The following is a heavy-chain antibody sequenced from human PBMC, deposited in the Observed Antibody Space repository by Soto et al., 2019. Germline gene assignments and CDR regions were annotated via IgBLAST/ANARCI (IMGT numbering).Heavy chain of an antibody. Sequence: EVQVVESGGGVVQPGGSLRLSCAASGFTFSTYDMHWVRQATGKGLEWVSAIGSADDPYYLGSVKGRFTISRENAKNSLYLQMNSLRAGDTAVYYCARAYSGRLPRRADYYFAMDVWGQGTTVTVSS. CDR2: IGSADDP. D-gene: IGHD2-15*01. J-gene: IGHJ6*02. CDR1: GFTFSTYD. CDR3: ARAYSGRLPRRADYYFAMDV. V-gene: IGHV3-13*05.